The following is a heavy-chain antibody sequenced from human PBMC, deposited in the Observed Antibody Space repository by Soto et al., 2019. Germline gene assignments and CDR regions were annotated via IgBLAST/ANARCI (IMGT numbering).Heavy chain of an antibody. Sequence: GASVKVSCKASGGTFSSYAISWVRQAPGQGLEWMGGIIPIFGTANYAQKFQGRVTITADESTSTAYMELSSLRSEDTAVYYCARAGMDYDFWSGHPDTNWFDPWGQGTLVTVSS. CDR3: ARAGMDYDFWSGHPDTNWFDP. D-gene: IGHD3-3*01. V-gene: IGHV1-69*13. J-gene: IGHJ5*02. CDR1: GGTFSSYA. CDR2: IIPIFGTA.